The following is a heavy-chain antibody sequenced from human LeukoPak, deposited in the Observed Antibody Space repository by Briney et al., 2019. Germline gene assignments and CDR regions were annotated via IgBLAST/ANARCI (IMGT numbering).Heavy chain of an antibody. CDR1: GGSISSYY. V-gene: IGHV4-59*08. Sequence: SETLSLTCAVSGGSISSYYWSWIRQPPGKGLEWIGYIYSSGSTNYNPSLKSRVTISVDTSKNQLSLKLSSVTAADTAVYYCARIPDCSGDSCYGASDYWGQGTLVTVSS. J-gene: IGHJ4*02. D-gene: IGHD2-15*01. CDR3: ARIPDCSGDSCYGASDY. CDR2: IYSSGST.